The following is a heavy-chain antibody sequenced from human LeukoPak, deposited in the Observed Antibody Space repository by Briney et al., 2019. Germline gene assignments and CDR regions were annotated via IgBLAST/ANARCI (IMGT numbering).Heavy chain of an antibody. J-gene: IGHJ6*03. V-gene: IGHV4-4*09. CDR3: ARQRCSGGSCYRVDQLYYMDV. CDR2: IYSSVST. Sequence: SETLSLTCTVSGDSINDHYWSWIRQPLGEGLEWIAYIYSSVSTNYNPPLKSRVTISIATSKSQFSLKLTSVTAADAGVYYCARQRCSGGSCYRVDQLYYMDVWGKGTTVTVSS. CDR1: GDSINDHY. D-gene: IGHD2-15*01.